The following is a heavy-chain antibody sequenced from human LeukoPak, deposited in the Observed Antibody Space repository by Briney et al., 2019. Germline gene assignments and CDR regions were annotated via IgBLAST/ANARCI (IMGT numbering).Heavy chain of an antibody. J-gene: IGHJ4*02. Sequence: GGSLRLSCAASGFTLSSYWMSWVRQAPGKGLEWVANIKQGGSAKGYVDSVKGRFTISRENAKNSLYLQMNSLRVDDTAIYYCARVYQSTSGRAIDYWGQGTLVTVSS. CDR2: IKQGGSAK. D-gene: IGHD2-2*01. V-gene: IGHV3-7*01. CDR3: ARVYQSTSGRAIDY. CDR1: GFTLSSYW.